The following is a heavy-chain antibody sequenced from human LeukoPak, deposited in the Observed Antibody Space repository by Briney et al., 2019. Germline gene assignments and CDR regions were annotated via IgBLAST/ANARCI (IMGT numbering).Heavy chain of an antibody. CDR3: AKSPYDSSGYLDY. CDR2: ISWNSGSI. CDR1: GFTFDDYA. D-gene: IGHD3-22*01. Sequence: GRSLRLSCAASGFTFDDYAMHWVRQAPGKGLEWVSGISWNSGSIGYADSVKGRFTISRDNAKNSLYLQMNSLRAEDMALYYCAKSPYDSSGYLDYWGQGTLVTVPS. J-gene: IGHJ4*02. V-gene: IGHV3-9*03.